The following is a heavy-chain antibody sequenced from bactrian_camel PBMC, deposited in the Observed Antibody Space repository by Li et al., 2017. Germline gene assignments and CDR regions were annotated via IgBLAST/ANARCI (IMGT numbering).Heavy chain of an antibody. CDR1: GNTDSPYC. D-gene: IGHD2*01. V-gene: IGHV3S54*01. J-gene: IGHJ4*01. Sequence: HVQLVESGGGSVQTGGSLRLSCVASGNTDSPYCMGWFRLFPESPAKEREVVAGVFNGIQGDFYAVAVKGRFKVSVEKANNTMYLQMNSLQPQDSAMYICAARYTSGSCLAKSDMEYWGEGTQVTVS. CDR3: AARYTSGSCLAKSDMEY. CDR2: VFNGIQGD.